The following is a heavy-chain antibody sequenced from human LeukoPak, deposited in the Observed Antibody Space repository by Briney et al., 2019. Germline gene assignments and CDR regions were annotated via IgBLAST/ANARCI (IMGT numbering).Heavy chain of an antibody. CDR1: GGTFSSYA. D-gene: IGHD5-18*01. V-gene: IGHV1-69*05. CDR2: IIPIFGTA. J-gene: IGHJ4*02. Sequence: ASVKVSCKASGGTFSSYAISWVRQAPGQGLEWMGRIIPIFGTANHAQKFQGRVTITTDESTSTAYMELSSLRSEDTAVYYCARERYGYSYGPIDYWGQGTLVTVSS. CDR3: ARERYGYSYGPIDY.